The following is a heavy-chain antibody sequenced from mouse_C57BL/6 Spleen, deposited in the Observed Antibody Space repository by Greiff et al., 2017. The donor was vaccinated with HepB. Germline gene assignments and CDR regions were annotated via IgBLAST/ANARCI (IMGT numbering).Heavy chain of an antibody. CDR3: ARPAPQYFDV. V-gene: IGHV1-50*01. CDR1: GYTFTSYW. D-gene: IGHD6-1*01. J-gene: IGHJ1*03. CDR2: IDPSDSYT. Sequence: QVQLKQPGAELVKPGASVKLSCKASGYTFTSYWMQWVKQRPGQGLEWIGEIDPSDSYTNYNQKFKGKATFTVDTSSSTAYMQLSSLTSEDSAVYYCARPAPQYFDVWGTGTTVTVSS.